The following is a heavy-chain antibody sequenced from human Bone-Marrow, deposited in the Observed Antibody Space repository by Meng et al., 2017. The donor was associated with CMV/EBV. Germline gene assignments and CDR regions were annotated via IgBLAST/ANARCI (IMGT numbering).Heavy chain of an antibody. D-gene: IGHD3-16*02. V-gene: IGHV3-21*01. Sequence: GGSLRLSCAASGFTFSSYSMNWVRQAPGKGLEWVSSISSSSSYIYYADSVKGRFTISRDNAKNSLYLQMNSLRAEDTAVYYCARTYDYVWGSYRYNGGHGFDIWGQGTMVTVSS. J-gene: IGHJ3*02. CDR2: ISSSSSYI. CDR3: ARTYDYVWGSYRYNGGHGFDI. CDR1: GFTFSSYS.